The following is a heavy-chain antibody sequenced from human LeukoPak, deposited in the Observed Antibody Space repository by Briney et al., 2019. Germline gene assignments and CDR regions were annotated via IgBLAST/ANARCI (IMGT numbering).Heavy chain of an antibody. D-gene: IGHD4-23*01. CDR3: ARDLDYGGYSNFDY. CDR1: GFTFSSYW. Sequence: GGSLRLSCVASGFTFSSYWMHWVRQAPGKGLVWVSRIKSDGSSIRYADSVKGRFTISRDNAMNTLYLQMNSLRAEDTAVYYCARDLDYGGYSNFDYWGQGTLVTVSS. CDR2: IKSDGSSI. J-gene: IGHJ4*02. V-gene: IGHV3-74*01.